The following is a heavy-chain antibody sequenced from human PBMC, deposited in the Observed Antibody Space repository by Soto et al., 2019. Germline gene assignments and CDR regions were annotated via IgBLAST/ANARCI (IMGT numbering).Heavy chain of an antibody. Sequence: ASVKVSCKASGYTFKSYQIYCVRQAPGQRLECMGWINISNGNTEYSQNFQGRVTMTRDTSASTAYMELSSLRSEDTAVYYCARSSHKESWFDPWGQGTLVTVSS. CDR2: INISNGNT. CDR3: ARSSHKESWFDP. V-gene: IGHV1-3*04. D-gene: IGHD2-2*01. J-gene: IGHJ5*02. CDR1: GYTFKSYQ.